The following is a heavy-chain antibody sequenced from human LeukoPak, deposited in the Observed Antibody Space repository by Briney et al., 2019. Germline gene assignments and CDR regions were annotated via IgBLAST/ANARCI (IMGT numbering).Heavy chain of an antibody. CDR2: IYYSGST. V-gene: IGHV4-39*07. J-gene: IGHJ3*02. CDR1: GGSISSSSYY. CDR3: AREFSSGYSAIAFDI. Sequence: SETLSLTCTVSGGSISSSSYYWGWIRQPPGKGLEWIGSIYYSGSTYYNPSLKSRVTISVDTSKNQFSLKLSSVTAADTAVYYCAREFSSGYSAIAFDIWGQGTMVTVSS. D-gene: IGHD3-22*01.